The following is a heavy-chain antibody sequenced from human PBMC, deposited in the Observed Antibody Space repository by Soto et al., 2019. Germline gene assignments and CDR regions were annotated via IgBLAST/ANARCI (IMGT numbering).Heavy chain of an antibody. CDR3: AREGYCSGGSCYGDYYYYYMDV. CDR2: ISSSSSYI. V-gene: IGHV3-21*01. CDR1: GFTFSSYS. J-gene: IGHJ6*03. D-gene: IGHD2-15*01. Sequence: EVQLVESGGGLVKPGGSLRLSCAASGFTFSSYSMNWVRQAPGKGLEWVSSISSSSSYIYYADSVKGRFTISRDNAKNSLDLQMNSLRAEDTAVYYCAREGYCSGGSCYGDYYYYYMDVWGKGTTVTVSS.